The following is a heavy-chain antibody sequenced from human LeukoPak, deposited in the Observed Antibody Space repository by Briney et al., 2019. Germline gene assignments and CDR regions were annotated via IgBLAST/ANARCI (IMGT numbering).Heavy chain of an antibody. V-gene: IGHV4-30-4*08. CDR1: GGSISSGDYY. CDR2: IYYSGST. CDR3: ARVEITIFGVVIGLDV. J-gene: IGHJ6*04. D-gene: IGHD3-3*01. Sequence: PSETLSLTCTVSGGSISSGDYYWSWIRQPPGKGLEWIGYIYYSGSTYYNPSLKSRVTISVDTSKNQFSLKLSSVTAADTAVYYCARVEITIFGVVIGLDVWGKGTTVTVSS.